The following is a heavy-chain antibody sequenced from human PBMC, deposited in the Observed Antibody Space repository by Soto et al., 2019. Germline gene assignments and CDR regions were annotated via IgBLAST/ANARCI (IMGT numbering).Heavy chain of an antibody. CDR2: INAYNGNT. J-gene: IGHJ4*02. D-gene: IGHD6-13*01. Sequence: QVQLVQSGAEVKKPGASVKVSCKASGYTFTNYGISWVRQAPGQGLEWMGWINAYNGNTKSAQKLQGRVTLTTDTSKSTDKMELRSLRSDGTAVYYCARDAAAGINVCWGQGTLVTVSS. CDR1: GYTFTNYG. CDR3: ARDAAAGINVC. V-gene: IGHV1-18*01.